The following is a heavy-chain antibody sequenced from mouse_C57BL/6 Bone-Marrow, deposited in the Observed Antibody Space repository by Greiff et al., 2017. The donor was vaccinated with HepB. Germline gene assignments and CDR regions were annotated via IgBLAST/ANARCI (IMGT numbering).Heavy chain of an antibody. V-gene: IGHV1-7*01. J-gene: IGHJ1*03. CDR2: INPSSGYT. CDR3: ARDGSSYWYFDV. Sequence: QVHVKQSGAELAKPGASVKLSCKASGYTFTSYWMHWVKQRPGQGLEWIGYINPSSGYTKYNQKFKDKATLTADKSSSKAYMQLSSLTYEDSAVYYCARDGSSYWYFDVWGTGTTVTVSS. D-gene: IGHD1-1*01. CDR1: GYTFTSYW.